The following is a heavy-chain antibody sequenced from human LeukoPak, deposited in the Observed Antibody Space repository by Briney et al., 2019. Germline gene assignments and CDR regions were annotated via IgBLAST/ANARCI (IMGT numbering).Heavy chain of an antibody. CDR2: IYSGGST. J-gene: IGHJ1*01. CDR3: PRGMRDFGI. CDR1: GFIVSSNQ. Sequence: PGGSLILSFSASGFIVSSNQMTWGRQAPGKGLEWVSLIYSGGSTFYADSVKGRFTISRGNSKNTLWLQMNSLRAEDTAVYYCPRGMRDFGIWGQRTLVTVSS. V-gene: IGHV3-53*01. D-gene: IGHD3-10*01.